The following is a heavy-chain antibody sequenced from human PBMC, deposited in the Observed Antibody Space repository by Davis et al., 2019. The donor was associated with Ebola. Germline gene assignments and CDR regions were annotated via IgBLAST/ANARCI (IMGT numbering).Heavy chain of an antibody. D-gene: IGHD4-23*01. V-gene: IGHV1-69*05. CDR3: ARGLGGTVVTRRPLDY. CDR1: GYTFTSYD. CDR2: IIPIFGTA. Sequence: SVKVSCKASGYTFTSYDINWVRQAPGQGLEWMGGIIPIFGTANYAQKFQGRVTITRDTSASTAYMELSSLRSEDTAVYYCARGLGGTVVTRRPLDYWGQGTLVTVSS. J-gene: IGHJ4*02.